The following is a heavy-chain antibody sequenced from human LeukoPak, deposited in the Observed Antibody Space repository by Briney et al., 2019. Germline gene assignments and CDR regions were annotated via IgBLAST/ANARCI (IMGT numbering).Heavy chain of an antibody. Sequence: GGSLRLSCAVSGFTFSHAWMSWVRQAPGKGLEWLGRIKSKYDGGTTDYAAPVKGRFTISRDDSKSTLYLQMNSLKAEDTAVYYCTTHRRIVVVATPIEPFNDWGQGTPVTVSS. CDR3: TTHRRIVVVATPIEPFND. J-gene: IGHJ4*02. CDR2: IKSKYDGGTT. CDR1: GFTFSHAW. D-gene: IGHD2-21*01. V-gene: IGHV3-15*01.